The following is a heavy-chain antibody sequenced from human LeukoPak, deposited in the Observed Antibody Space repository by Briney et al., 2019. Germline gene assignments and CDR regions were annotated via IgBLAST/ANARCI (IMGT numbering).Heavy chain of an antibody. V-gene: IGHV1-18*01. D-gene: IGHD3-22*01. CDR3: ARILYYDSSGPPDY. Sequence: ASVKGSCKAPGYTFTTYGISWVRQTPGQGLEWMGWISAYNGDTNYAQRLQGRVTMTTDTSTSTAYMELRSLRSDDTAVYYCARILYYDSSGPPDYWGQGTLVTVSS. J-gene: IGHJ4*02. CDR2: ISAYNGDT. CDR1: GYTFTTYG.